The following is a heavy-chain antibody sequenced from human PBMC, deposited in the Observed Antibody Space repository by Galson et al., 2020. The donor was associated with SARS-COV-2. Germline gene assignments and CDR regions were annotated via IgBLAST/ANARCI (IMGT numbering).Heavy chain of an antibody. Sequence: SETLSLTCTVSGGSISSSSYYWGWIRQPPGKGLEWIGSIYYSGSTYYNPSLKSRVTISVDTSKNQFSLKLSSVTAADTAVYYCASNLPKGYCSSTSCYAEGDFDYWGQGTLVTVSS. CDR3: ASNLPKGYCSSTSCYAEGDFDY. CDR1: GGSISSSSYY. D-gene: IGHD2-2*01. V-gene: IGHV4-39*07. J-gene: IGHJ4*02. CDR2: IYYSGST.